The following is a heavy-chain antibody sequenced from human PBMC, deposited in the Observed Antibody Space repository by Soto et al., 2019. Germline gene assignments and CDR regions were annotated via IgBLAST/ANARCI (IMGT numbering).Heavy chain of an antibody. D-gene: IGHD6-13*01. CDR2: IIPIFGTA. J-gene: IGHJ6*02. V-gene: IGHV1-69*05. Sequence: QVQLVQSGAEVKKPGSSVKVSCKASGGTFSSYAISWVRQAPGQGLEWMGGIIPIFGTANYAQKFQGRVTNTPVHPTSTAYMEQSSLRSEDTAGYYCARHAPPGIAAAATKYPYFYGMDVWGQGTTVNVSS. CDR3: ARHAPPGIAAAATKYPYFYGMDV. CDR1: GGTFSSYA.